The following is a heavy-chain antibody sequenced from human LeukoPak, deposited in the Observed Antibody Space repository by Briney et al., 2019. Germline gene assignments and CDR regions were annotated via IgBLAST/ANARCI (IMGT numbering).Heavy chain of an antibody. CDR2: IHPGDSDT. CDR3: ARWSTCGGGSCERWFDP. V-gene: IGHV5-51*01. Sequence: GESLKISCKGSGYSFTNHWIGWVRHMPGKGLGWIGTIHPGDSDTRYRTFFQGEVTMSADKSISTAYLQWSSLKASDTAMYYCARWSTCGGGSCERWFDPWGQGTLVTVSS. D-gene: IGHD2-15*01. J-gene: IGHJ5*02. CDR1: GYSFTNHW.